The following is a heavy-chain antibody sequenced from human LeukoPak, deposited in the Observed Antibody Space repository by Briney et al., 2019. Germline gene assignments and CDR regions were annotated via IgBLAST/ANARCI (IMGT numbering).Heavy chain of an antibody. V-gene: IGHV1-2*02. CDR1: GYTFTGYY. CDR3: ARAGYSSGWYVESDSPREY. D-gene: IGHD6-19*01. J-gene: IGHJ4*02. Sequence: ASVTVSCTASGYTFTGYYMHWVRQAPGQGLEWMGWINPNSGGTNYAQKFQGRVTMTRDTSISTAYMELSRLRSDDTAVYYCARAGYSSGWYVESDSPREYRGQRTMVSVSS. CDR2: INPNSGGT.